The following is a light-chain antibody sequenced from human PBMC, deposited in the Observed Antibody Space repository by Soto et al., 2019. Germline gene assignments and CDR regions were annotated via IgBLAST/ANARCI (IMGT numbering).Light chain of an antibody. CDR1: QSISNF. V-gene: IGKV1-39*01. CDR3: PQYYNSGIT. CDR2: AAS. Sequence: DIQMTQSPSSLSASLGDRVTITCRASQSISNFLNWFQHKPGKAPKVLISAASTLQSGVPSRLSGSVSWTDFTLTISSLQPEDSASDYCPQYYNSGITFGGGTKVEIK. J-gene: IGKJ4*01.